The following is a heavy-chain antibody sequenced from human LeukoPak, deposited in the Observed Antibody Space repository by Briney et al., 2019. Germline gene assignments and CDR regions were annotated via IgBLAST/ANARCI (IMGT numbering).Heavy chain of an antibody. CDR1: GFTFSGYW. J-gene: IGHJ6*03. V-gene: IGHV3-7*01. D-gene: IGHD2-2*01. Sequence: PGGSLRLSCAASGFTFSGYWMSWVRQAPGRGLEWVANIKQDGSEKYYVDSVKGRFTISRDNAKNSLYLQMNSLRAEYTAVYYCARGVVTAAVPYSYYYMDVWGKGTTVTVPS. CDR3: ARGVVTAAVPYSYYYMDV. CDR2: IKQDGSEK.